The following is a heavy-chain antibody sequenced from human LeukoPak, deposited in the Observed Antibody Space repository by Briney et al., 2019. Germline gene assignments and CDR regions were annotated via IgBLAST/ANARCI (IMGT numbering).Heavy chain of an antibody. J-gene: IGHJ4*02. D-gene: IGHD1-26*01. CDR1: GFTFSNAL. V-gene: IGHV3-15*01. Sequence: GGALRLSCAASGFTFSNALMNWVRQAPRKGLEWVGRIKTKTDDGATDYSAPVKATYTISRDDSKTTLYLQMNGLKTEDTAIYYCTTYVGATAYWGQGTLVTVSS. CDR3: TTYVGATAY. CDR2: IKTKTDDGAT.